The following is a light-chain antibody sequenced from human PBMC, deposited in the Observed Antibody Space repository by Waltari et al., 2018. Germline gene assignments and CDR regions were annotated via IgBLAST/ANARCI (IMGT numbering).Light chain of an antibody. V-gene: IGKV3D-11*02. CDR1: ENINIF. CDR3: QQRTNWQSLS. CDR2: DAS. J-gene: IGKJ4*01. Sequence: EIVLTQSPATLSLSPGERATLSCRASENINIFLAWYQQKPGQAPRLLISDASNRADGVPARLRGSGCLTDFTLTISSLEPEDFGVYYCQQRTNWQSLSFGGGTRVEIK.